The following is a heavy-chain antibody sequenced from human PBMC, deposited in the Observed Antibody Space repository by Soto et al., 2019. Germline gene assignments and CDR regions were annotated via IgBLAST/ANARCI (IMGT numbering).Heavy chain of an antibody. D-gene: IGHD3-10*01. Sequence: QVQLVESGGGVVQPGRSLRLSCAASGFTFSSYGMHWVRQAPGKGLEWVAVIWYDGSNKYYADSVKGRFTISRDKSKNTLYLQMNSLRAEDTAVYYCARDPDGSGSYSPSFDYWGQGTLVTVSS. CDR1: GFTFSSYG. V-gene: IGHV3-33*01. J-gene: IGHJ4*02. CDR2: IWYDGSNK. CDR3: ARDPDGSGSYSPSFDY.